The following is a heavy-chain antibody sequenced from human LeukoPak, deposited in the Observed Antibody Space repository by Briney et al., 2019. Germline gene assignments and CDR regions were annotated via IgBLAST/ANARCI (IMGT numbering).Heavy chain of an antibody. D-gene: IGHD5-18*01. CDR2: INHGGST. Sequence: PSETLSLTCAVYGGSFSGDFWSWIRQSPGKGLEWIGEINHGGSTTYNPSLQSRVTMSVDTSTNQISLKMTSVTAADTAVYYCARESKGLWLYFDYWGQGTLVTVSS. CDR1: GGSFSGDF. CDR3: ARESKGLWLYFDY. J-gene: IGHJ4*02. V-gene: IGHV4-34*01.